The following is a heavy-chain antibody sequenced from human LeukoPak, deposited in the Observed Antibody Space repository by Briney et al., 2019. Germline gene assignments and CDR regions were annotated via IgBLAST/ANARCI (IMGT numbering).Heavy chain of an antibody. V-gene: IGHV4-59*12. D-gene: IGHD3-16*01. CDR3: ARGRGGYIGSSRPYYGMDV. CDR1: GGSISSYY. Sequence: SETLSLTCTVSGGSISSYYWSWIRQPPGKGLEWIGYIYYSGSTNYNPSLKSRVTISVDTSKNQFSLKLSSVTAADTAVYYCARGRGGYIGSSRPYYGMDVWGQGTTVTVSS. J-gene: IGHJ6*02. CDR2: IYYSGST.